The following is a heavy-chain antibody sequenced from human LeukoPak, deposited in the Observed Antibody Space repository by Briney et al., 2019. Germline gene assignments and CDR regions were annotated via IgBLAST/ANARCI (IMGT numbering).Heavy chain of an antibody. V-gene: IGHV3-7*03. CDR2: IKQDGSEK. D-gene: IGHD2-2*01. CDR3: ARGKSGSSTGFGY. J-gene: IGHJ4*02. CDR1: GFIFSSYW. Sequence: GGSLRLSCAASGFIFSSYWMSWVRQAPGKGLEWVANIKQDGSEKYYVDSVKGRFTISRDNAKKSLYLQMNSLRAEDTAVYYCARGKSGSSTGFGYWGQGTLVTVSS.